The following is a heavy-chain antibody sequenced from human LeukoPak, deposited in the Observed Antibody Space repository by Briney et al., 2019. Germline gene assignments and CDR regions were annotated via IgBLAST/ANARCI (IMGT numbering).Heavy chain of an antibody. J-gene: IGHJ4*02. V-gene: IGHV3-23*01. Sequence: PGGSLRLSCAASGFPFKHYAMNWVRQAPGKGLEWLSAIGGSGTTTYYADSVKGRFTVSRDNPKDTVFLQMSSLRAEDTALYYCARVNWPAIVGATAFDYWGQGTLVTVSS. CDR3: ARVNWPAIVGATAFDY. CDR1: GFPFKHYA. D-gene: IGHD1-26*01. CDR2: IGGSGTTT.